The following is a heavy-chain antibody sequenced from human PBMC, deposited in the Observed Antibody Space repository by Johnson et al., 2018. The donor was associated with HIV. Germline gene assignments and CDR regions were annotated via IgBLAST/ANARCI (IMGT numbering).Heavy chain of an antibody. CDR3: ARGGSAARGNWNCGGDCSTFLLLDAFDI. D-gene: IGHD2-21*02. CDR2: ISGDGSSS. Sequence: VQLVESGGGVVQPGGSLRLSCAASGFTISTFWMHWVRQVPGKGLMWVSRISGDGSSSSYADSVKGRFTISSDHSKHTLLLQMHSLSAGDTAVYYCARGGSAARGNWNCGGDCSTFLLLDAFDIWGQGTMVTVSS. J-gene: IGHJ3*02. CDR1: GFTISTFW. V-gene: IGHV3-74*02.